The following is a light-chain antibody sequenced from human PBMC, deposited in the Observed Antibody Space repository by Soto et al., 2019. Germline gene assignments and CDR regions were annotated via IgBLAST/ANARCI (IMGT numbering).Light chain of an antibody. V-gene: IGLV2-23*02. J-gene: IGLJ2*01. CDR1: SSDVGSYNL. Sequence: QSALTQPASVSGSPGQSITISCTGTSSDVGSYNLVSWYKQHPGKAPKLMIYEVSKRPSGVSNRYSGSKSGNTASLTISGLQAEDEADYYCCSYAGSSTCVFGGGTKLTVL. CDR3: CSYAGSSTCV. CDR2: EVS.